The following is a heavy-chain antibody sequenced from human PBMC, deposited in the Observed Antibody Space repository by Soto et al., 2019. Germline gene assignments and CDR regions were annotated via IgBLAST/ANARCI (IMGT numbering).Heavy chain of an antibody. J-gene: IGHJ3*02. D-gene: IGHD3-22*01. CDR2: IIPIFGTA. Sequence: GASVKVSCKASGGTFSSYAISWVRQAPGQGLEWMGGIIPIFGTANYAQKFQGRVTITADESTSTAYMELSSLRSEDTAVYYCARELTMYYHDSSGAFDIWGQGPMVTVSS. CDR3: ARELTMYYHDSSGAFDI. V-gene: IGHV1-69*13. CDR1: GGTFSSYA.